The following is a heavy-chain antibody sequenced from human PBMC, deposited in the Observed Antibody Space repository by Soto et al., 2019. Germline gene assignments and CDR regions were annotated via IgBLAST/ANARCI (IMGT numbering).Heavy chain of an antibody. CDR1: GFTFSSYG. V-gene: IGHV3-33*01. J-gene: IGHJ6*02. CDR3: AGSSGWLHYYGMDV. D-gene: IGHD6-19*01. CDR2: IWYDGSNK. Sequence: QVQLVESGGGVVQPGRSLRLSCAASGFTFSSYGMHWARHPPRKRLEWVAVIWYDGSNKYYADSVKGRFTISRDNSKNTLYLQMNSLRAEDTAVYYCAGSSGWLHYYGMDVWGQGTTVTVSS.